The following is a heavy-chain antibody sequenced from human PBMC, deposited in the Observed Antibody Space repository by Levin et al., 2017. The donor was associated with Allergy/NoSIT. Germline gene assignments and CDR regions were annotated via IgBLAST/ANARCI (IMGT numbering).Heavy chain of an antibody. CDR2: IYRSGDT. Sequence: GSLRLSCAVSGGSISTDNWWSWIRQPPGKGLEWLGEIYRSGDTNHNPSLRSRVTMSVDKSKNHFSLKLSSLTAADTAVYYCATVEGLFCSGVSCSYSFHYWGQGALVTVSS. CDR1: GGSISTDNW. D-gene: IGHD3-9*01. J-gene: IGHJ4*02. V-gene: IGHV4-4*02. CDR3: ATVEGLFCSGVSCSYSFHY.